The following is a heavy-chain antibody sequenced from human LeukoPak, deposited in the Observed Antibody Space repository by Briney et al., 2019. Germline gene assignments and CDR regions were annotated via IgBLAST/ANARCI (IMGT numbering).Heavy chain of an antibody. CDR1: GFTFSSYG. CDR3: AKGRAAAGFYYFDY. V-gene: IGHV3-30*18. J-gene: IGHJ4*02. CDR2: ISYDGSNK. D-gene: IGHD6-13*01. Sequence: GGSLRLSCAASGFTFSSYGMHWVRQAPGKGLKWVAVISYDGSNKYYADSVKGRFTISRDNSKNTLYLQMNSLRAEDTAVYYCAKGRAAAGFYYFDYWGQGTLVTVSS.